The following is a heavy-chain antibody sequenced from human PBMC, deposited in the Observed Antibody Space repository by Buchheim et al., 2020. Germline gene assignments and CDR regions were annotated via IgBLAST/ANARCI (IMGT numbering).Heavy chain of an antibody. J-gene: IGHJ4*02. D-gene: IGHD3-16*02. CDR2: ITGSGDST. CDR1: GFTFSSYA. V-gene: IGHV3-23*01. Sequence: EVQLLESGGGLVQPGGSLRLSCAASGFTFSSYAMSWVRQAPGKGLEWVSGITGSGDSTYYADSVKGRFTISRDNSKNTLYLQMNSLRAEDTAVYYCAKGTYDYVWGSYRPYYFDYWGQGTL. CDR3: AKGTYDYVWGSYRPYYFDY.